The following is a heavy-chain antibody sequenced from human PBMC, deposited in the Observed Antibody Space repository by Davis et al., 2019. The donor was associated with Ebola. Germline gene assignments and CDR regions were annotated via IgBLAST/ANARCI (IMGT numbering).Heavy chain of an antibody. CDR1: GFTFSSYS. J-gene: IGHJ2*01. D-gene: IGHD2-21*02. Sequence: GESLKISCAASGFTFSSYSMNWVRQAPGKGLEWVSFISSSRNYIYYADSVKGRFTVSRDNAKNSLYLQMNSLRAEDTAVYYCVRDPALVVTGGGWFFGLWGRGTLVTVSS. CDR2: ISSSRNYI. V-gene: IGHV3-21*01. CDR3: VRDPALVVTGGGWFFGL.